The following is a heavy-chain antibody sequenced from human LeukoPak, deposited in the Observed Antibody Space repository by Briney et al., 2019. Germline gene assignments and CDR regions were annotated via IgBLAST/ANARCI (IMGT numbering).Heavy chain of an antibody. J-gene: IGHJ3*02. CDR1: GGSISSYY. CDR2: IYTSGST. CDR3: ARDQALGYGWPTVLAIDI. Sequence: SETLSLTCTVSGGSISSYYWSWIRQPAGKGLEWIGRIYTSGSTNYNPSLKSRVTMSVDRTKNQLSLNLSSVTAADTAVYYCARDQALGYGWPTVLAIDIWGQGTMVTVSS. V-gene: IGHV4-4*07. D-gene: IGHD6-19*01.